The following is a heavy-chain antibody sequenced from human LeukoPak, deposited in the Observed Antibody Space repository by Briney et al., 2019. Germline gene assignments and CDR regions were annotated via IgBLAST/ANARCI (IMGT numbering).Heavy chain of an antibody. CDR2: INPNSGGT. CDR1: GYTFTGYY. Sequence: ASVKVSCKASGYTFTGYYMHWVRQAPGQGLEWMGWINPNSGGTNYAQKFQGRVTMTRDTSISTAYMELSRLRSDDTAVYYCASGGFLEWLLFPTDAFDIWGQGTMVTVSS. D-gene: IGHD3-3*01. V-gene: IGHV1-2*02. CDR3: ASGGFLEWLLFPTDAFDI. J-gene: IGHJ3*02.